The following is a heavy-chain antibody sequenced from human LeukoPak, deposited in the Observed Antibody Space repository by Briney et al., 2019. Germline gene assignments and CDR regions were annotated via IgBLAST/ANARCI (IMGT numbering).Heavy chain of an antibody. V-gene: IGHV1-69*13. Sequence: SVKVSCKASGGTFSSYAISWVRQAPGQGLEWMGGIIPIFGTANYAQKFQGRVTITADESTSTAYMELSSLRSEDTAVYYCARDKTQDDAFDIWGQGTMVTVSP. CDR1: GGTFSSYA. CDR2: IIPIFGTA. J-gene: IGHJ3*02. CDR3: ARDKTQDDAFDI.